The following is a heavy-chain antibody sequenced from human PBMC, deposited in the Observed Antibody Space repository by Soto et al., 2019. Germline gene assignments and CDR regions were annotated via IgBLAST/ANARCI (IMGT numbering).Heavy chain of an antibody. CDR3: ARVHVMVVAGSTFDY. Sequence: SETLSLTXTVSCYSISSGSYWAWIRQPPGKGPEWIASIYHGGTTFYNPSLKSRITISVDTSNNQFSLKLTSVTAADTAVYYCARVHVMVVAGSTFDYWGHGTLVTVSS. CDR1: CYSISSGSY. D-gene: IGHD6-19*01. V-gene: IGHV4-38-2*02. CDR2: IYHGGTT. J-gene: IGHJ4*01.